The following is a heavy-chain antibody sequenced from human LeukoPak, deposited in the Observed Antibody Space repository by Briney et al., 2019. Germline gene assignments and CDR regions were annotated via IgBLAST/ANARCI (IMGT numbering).Heavy chain of an antibody. V-gene: IGHV4-39*01. CDR3: ARRSPGVTVFDY. CDR2: IYYSGST. Sequence: SETLSLTCTVSGGSISSSSYYWGWIRQPPGKGLEGMGKIYYSGSTYYNPSLRSRVTVSVDTSKNQFSLKLSSVTAADTAVYYCARRSPGVTVFDYWGQGTLVTVSS. J-gene: IGHJ4*02. CDR1: GGSISSSSYY. D-gene: IGHD3-10*01.